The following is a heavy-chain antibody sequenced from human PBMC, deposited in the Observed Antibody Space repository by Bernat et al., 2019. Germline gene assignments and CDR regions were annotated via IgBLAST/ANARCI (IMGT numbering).Heavy chain of an antibody. J-gene: IGHJ6*02. Sequence: EVQLVESGGGLVQPGGSLKLSCAASGFTFSGSAMHWVRQASGKGLEWVGRIRSKANSYATEYAASVKGRFTISRDDSKNTAYLQMNSLKTEDTAVYYCTRVVISRISTYYYYGMDVWGQGTTVTVFS. V-gene: IGHV3-73*01. CDR3: TRVVISRISTYYYYGMDV. D-gene: IGHD3-22*01. CDR1: GFTFSGSA. CDR2: IRSKANSYAT.